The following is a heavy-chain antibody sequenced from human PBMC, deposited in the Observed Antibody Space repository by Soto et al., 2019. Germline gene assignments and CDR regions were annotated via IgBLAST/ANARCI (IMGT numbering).Heavy chain of an antibody. CDR1: GFSLSNARMG. V-gene: IGHV2-26*01. Sequence: QVTVKESGPVLVKPTETLTLTCTVSGFSLSNARMGVSWIRQPPGKALEWLADIFSNDEKYYSTSLNSRLTISEDTYKSQVVRTMTNMDPVETAKYYCARILWSCYEGGGCDPWGQGTLVTVSS. CDR3: ARILWSCYEGGGCDP. J-gene: IGHJ5*02. CDR2: IFSNDEK. D-gene: IGHD3-3*01.